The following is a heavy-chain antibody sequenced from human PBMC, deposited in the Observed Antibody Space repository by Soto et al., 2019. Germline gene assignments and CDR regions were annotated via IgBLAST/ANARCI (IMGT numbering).Heavy chain of an antibody. CDR1: GFTFSSYA. V-gene: IGHV3-23*01. CDR2: ISGSGGST. CDR3: ARTYDILTGYYPWSYGMDV. J-gene: IGHJ6*02. D-gene: IGHD3-9*01. Sequence: GGSLRLSCAASGFTFSSYAMSWVPQAPGKWLEWVSAISGSGGSTYYAGSVKGRFTISRDNSKNTLYLQMNSLRPEDTAVYYCARTYDILTGYYPWSYGMDVWGQVTTVTVSS.